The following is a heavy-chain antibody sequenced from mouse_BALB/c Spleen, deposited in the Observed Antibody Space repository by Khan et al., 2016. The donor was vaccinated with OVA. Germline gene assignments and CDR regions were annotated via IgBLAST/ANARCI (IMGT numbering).Heavy chain of an antibody. CDR1: GYSFTSYW. J-gene: IGHJ2*01. V-gene: IGHV1-5*01. D-gene: IGHD2-4*01. CDR3: TRSYDSYYFDY. CDR2: FYPGISDT. Sequence: VQLQQSGTVLARPGASVKMSCKASGYSFTSYWMHWVKQGPGLGLEWIGAFYPGISDTRYNQKFKGKAKLTAVTSANTAYMELSSLTNEDSAVYYCTRSYDSYYFDYWGQGTLLTVSS.